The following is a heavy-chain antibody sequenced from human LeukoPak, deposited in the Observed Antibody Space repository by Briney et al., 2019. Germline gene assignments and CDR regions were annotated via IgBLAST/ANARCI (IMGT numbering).Heavy chain of an antibody. Sequence: ASVKVSCKASGYSFTSYYMHWVRQARGQGLEWMGFINPSGSSAAYAQKFQGRLTMTRDMFTSTDYMELTSLTSDDTAVYYCARDNSVGETAWWFDPWGQGTLVTVSS. V-gene: IGHV1-46*01. CDR3: ARDNSVGETAWWFDP. CDR1: GYSFTSYY. J-gene: IGHJ5*02. CDR2: INPSGSSA. D-gene: IGHD1-26*01.